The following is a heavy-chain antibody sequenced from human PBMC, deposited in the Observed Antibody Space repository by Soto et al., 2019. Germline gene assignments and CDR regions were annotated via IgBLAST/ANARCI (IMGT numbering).Heavy chain of an antibody. D-gene: IGHD6-6*01. CDR1: GYSFSNYW. V-gene: IGHV5-10-1*03. J-gene: IGHJ5*02. Sequence: EVQLVQSGAEVKKPGESLRISCKGSGYSFSNYWISWVRQMPGKGLEWMGKIDPSDSYSTYSPSFQGHVTISADKSISTVYLQWSSLKASDTAMYYCARQSLADSWFDPWGQGTLVTVSS. CDR2: IDPSDSYS. CDR3: ARQSLADSWFDP.